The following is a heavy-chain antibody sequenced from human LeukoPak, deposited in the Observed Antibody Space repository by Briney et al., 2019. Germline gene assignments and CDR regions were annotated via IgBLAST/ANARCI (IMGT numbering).Heavy chain of an antibody. Sequence: PSETLSLTCTVSGGSISGYYWTWIRQPPGKGLEWIGYIYHSGNTNYNPSHKSRVSISLDMAKNQFSLKLTSVTAADTAVYYCARRTAVAPEYHFGSWGQGILVTVSS. J-gene: IGHJ4*02. CDR1: GGSISGYY. CDR3: ARRTAVAPEYHFGS. V-gene: IGHV4-59*08. CDR2: IYHSGNT. D-gene: IGHD5-12*01.